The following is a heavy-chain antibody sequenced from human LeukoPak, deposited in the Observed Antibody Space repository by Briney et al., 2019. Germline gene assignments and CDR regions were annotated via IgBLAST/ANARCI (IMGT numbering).Heavy chain of an antibody. CDR2: INPSGGST. D-gene: IGHD1-26*01. Sequence: ASVKVSCKASGYTFTSYGISWVRQAPGQGLEWMGIINPSGGSTSYAQKFQGRVTMTRDTSTSTVYMELSSLRSEDTAVNYCARGSSRELLPLDAFEIWGQGTMVTVSS. V-gene: IGHV1-46*01. CDR3: ARGSSRELLPLDAFEI. CDR1: GYTFTSYG. J-gene: IGHJ3*02.